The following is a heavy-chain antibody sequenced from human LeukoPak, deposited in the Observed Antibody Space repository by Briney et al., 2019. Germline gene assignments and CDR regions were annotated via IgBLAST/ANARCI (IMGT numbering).Heavy chain of an antibody. CDR2: FDPEDGET. V-gene: IGHV1-24*01. D-gene: IGHD3-22*01. Sequence: ASVKVSCKVSGYPLTELSMHWVRPAPGKGLEWMGGFDPEDGETIYAQKFQGRVTMTEDTSTDTAYMELSSLRSEDTAVYYCATDPIYDSSGYYDYWGQGTLVTVSS. J-gene: IGHJ4*02. CDR3: ATDPIYDSSGYYDY. CDR1: GYPLTELS.